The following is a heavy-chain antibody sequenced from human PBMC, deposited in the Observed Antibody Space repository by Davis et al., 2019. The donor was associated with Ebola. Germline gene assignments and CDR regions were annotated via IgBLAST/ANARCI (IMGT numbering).Heavy chain of an antibody. V-gene: IGHV3-73*01. J-gene: IGHJ4*02. CDR1: GFTFSGFA. CDR2: IRSKANSYAT. CDR3: TSTLAVAGHDTVDY. Sequence: GESLKISCAASGFTFSGFAMHRVRQASGKGLEWVGRIRSKANSYATAYAASVKGRFTISRDDSTNTAYLQMNSLKTEDTAVYYCTSTLAVAGHDTVDYWGQGTLVTVSS. D-gene: IGHD6-19*01.